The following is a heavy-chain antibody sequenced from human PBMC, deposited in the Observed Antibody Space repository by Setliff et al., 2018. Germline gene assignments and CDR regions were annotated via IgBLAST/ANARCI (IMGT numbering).Heavy chain of an antibody. CDR1: GGSISSYY. J-gene: IGHJ6*03. V-gene: IGHV4-4*07. Sequence: NPSETLSLTCTVSGGSISSYYWSWIRQPAGKGLEWIGHIYIGGSANYNPSLKSRVTMSIDTSKNQFSLKQNSVTAADMAVYYCAREQWLDPPGYYYMDVWAKGTTVTVSS. CDR2: IYIGGSA. CDR3: AREQWLDPPGYYYMDV. D-gene: IGHD6-19*01.